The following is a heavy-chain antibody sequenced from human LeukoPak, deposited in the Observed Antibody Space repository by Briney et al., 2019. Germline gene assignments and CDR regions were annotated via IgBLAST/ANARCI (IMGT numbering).Heavy chain of an antibody. CDR1: GFSVGNSY. Sequence: GGSLRLSCAASGFSVGNSYMNWVRQPPGKGLEWVSLLYSDGGTHYADSVKGRFTISRDNSKNMLYLQMNSLRAEDTAVYYCARDRSIVVVVAATHHYYYGMDVWGQGTTVTVSS. D-gene: IGHD2-15*01. CDR2: LYSDGGT. V-gene: IGHV3-66*02. J-gene: IGHJ6*02. CDR3: ARDRSIVVVVAATHHYYYGMDV.